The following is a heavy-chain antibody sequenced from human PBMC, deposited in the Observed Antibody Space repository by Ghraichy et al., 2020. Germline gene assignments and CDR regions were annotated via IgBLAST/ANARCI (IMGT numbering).Heavy chain of an antibody. Sequence: GGSLRLSCGASGFSFRSYDMHWVRQAPGKGLEWVTLISDDGRHQFYADSVKGRFTVSRDNSQNMLYLEMNGLRTEDTGLYHCAKLNDYVSAFDVWGQGTMVTVS. CDR2: ISDDGRHQ. J-gene: IGHJ3*01. V-gene: IGHV3-30*18. CDR1: GFSFRSYD. D-gene: IGHD4-17*01. CDR3: AKLNDYVSAFDV.